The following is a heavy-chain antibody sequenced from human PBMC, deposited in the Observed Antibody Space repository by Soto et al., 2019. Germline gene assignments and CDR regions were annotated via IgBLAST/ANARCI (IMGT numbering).Heavy chain of an antibody. CDR2: ITWNGSTI. CDR1: GFAFDDYV. D-gene: IGHD6-13*01. V-gene: IGHV3-9*01. J-gene: IGHJ5*02. CDR3: AKGGSAALIAPSGRDNWFDP. Sequence: GGSLRLSCAASGFAFDDYVMHWVRQPPGRGLEWVSGITWNGSTIRYVDSVKGRFTISRDNAENSLYLQMNSLRPEDTAVYYCAKGGSAALIAPSGRDNWFDPWGQGTQVTVSS.